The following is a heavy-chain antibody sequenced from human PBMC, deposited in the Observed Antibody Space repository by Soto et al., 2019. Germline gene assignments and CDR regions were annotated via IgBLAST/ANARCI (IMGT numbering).Heavy chain of an antibody. CDR3: ARGDGKGGSDY. Sequence: QVQLVESGGGVVQPGRSLRLSCAASGFTFRTYAMDWVRQAPGKGLEWVAVISYDGTNKYYADSVKGRFTISRDNSKNPLSLQMSRLGAEDTAVYCCARGDGKGGSDYWGQGTLVTVSS. V-gene: IGHV3-30-3*01. CDR2: ISYDGTNK. CDR1: GFTFRTYA. J-gene: IGHJ4*02.